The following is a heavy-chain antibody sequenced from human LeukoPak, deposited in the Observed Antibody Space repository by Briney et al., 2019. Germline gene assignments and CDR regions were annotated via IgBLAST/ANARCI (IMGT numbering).Heavy chain of an antibody. CDR2: IKQDGSEK. Sequence: GGSLRLSCAASGFTFSSYWMSWVRQAPGKGLEWVANIKQDGSEKYYVDSVKGRFTIARDNAKNSLYLQMNSLRAGDTAVYYCARDLRSSGYYAFDYWGQGTLVTVSS. V-gene: IGHV3-7*01. D-gene: IGHD3-22*01. J-gene: IGHJ4*02. CDR3: ARDLRSSGYYAFDY. CDR1: GFTFSSYW.